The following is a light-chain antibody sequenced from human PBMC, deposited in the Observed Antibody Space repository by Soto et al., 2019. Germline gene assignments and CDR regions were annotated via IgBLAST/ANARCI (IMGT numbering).Light chain of an antibody. CDR2: GAS. Sequence: EIVMTQSPATLSVSPGERATLSCRASQSVSGNLACYQQKPGQAPRLLIYGASTRATGIPARFSGSWSGTDFTLTISSLQSEDFAVYYCQQYNNWPPTFGQGTRLEI. J-gene: IGKJ5*01. CDR1: QSVSGN. CDR3: QQYNNWPPT. V-gene: IGKV3-15*01.